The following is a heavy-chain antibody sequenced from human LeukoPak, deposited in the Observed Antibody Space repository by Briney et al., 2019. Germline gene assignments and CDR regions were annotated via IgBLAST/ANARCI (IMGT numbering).Heavy chain of an antibody. D-gene: IGHD3-3*01. CDR3: ARDNGAWSAFDI. V-gene: IGHV4-59*01. J-gene: IGHJ3*02. CDR1: GGSISSYY. CDR2: IYYSGST. Sequence: PSETLSLTCTVSGGSISSYYWSWIRQPPGKGLEWIGYIYYSGSTNYNPSLKSRVTISVDTSKNQFSLKLSSVTAADTAVYYCARDNGAWSAFDIWGQGTMVTVSS.